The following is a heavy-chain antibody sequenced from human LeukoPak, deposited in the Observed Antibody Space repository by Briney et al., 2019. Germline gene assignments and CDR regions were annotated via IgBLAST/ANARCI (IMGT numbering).Heavy chain of an antibody. CDR2: IDQDGGEK. V-gene: IGHV3-7*01. D-gene: IGHD6-13*01. Sequence: GGSLRLSCAASGFTFSNYWMTWVRQAPGKGLEWVANIDQDGGEKFYVDSVKGRFTISRDNAKDSLYLQTNSLRAEDTALYYCARDQGAAGDYWGQGTLVTVSS. J-gene: IGHJ4*02. CDR3: ARDQGAAGDY. CDR1: GFTFSNYW.